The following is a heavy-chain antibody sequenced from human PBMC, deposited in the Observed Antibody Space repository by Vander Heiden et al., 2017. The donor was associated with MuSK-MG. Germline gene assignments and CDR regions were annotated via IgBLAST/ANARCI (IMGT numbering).Heavy chain of an antibody. CDR3: ARHVRRQQLAQDY. J-gene: IGHJ4*02. CDR1: GGSISSSSYY. D-gene: IGHD6-13*01. CDR2: IYYSGST. Sequence: QLQLQESGPGLVKPSETLSLTCTVSGGSISSSSYYWGWIRQPPGKGLEWIGSIYYSGSTDYNPSLKSRVTISVDTSKNQFSLKLSAVTAADTAVYYCARHVRRQQLAQDYWGQGTLVTVSS. V-gene: IGHV4-39*01.